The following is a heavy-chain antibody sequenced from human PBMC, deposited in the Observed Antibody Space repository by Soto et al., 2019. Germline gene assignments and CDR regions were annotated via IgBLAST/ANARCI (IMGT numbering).Heavy chain of an antibody. V-gene: IGHV1-69*01. J-gene: IGHJ6*02. CDR2: IIPIFSSR. Sequence: QVQLVQSGAEVKKPGSSVKVSCKTSRDTFNKYAFNWVRQAHGQGLEWMGWIIPIFSSRNYAEKFQGRVTITADDSTSTAYMELRSLRCEDTAVYYCARGETYLGVWGQGTTVTVSS. CDR3: ARGETYLGV. CDR1: RDTFNKYA. D-gene: IGHD3-16*01.